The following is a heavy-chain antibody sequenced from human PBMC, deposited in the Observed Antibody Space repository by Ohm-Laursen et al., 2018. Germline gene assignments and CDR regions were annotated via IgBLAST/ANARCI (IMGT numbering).Heavy chain of an antibody. CDR3: ARDRQPAATPRGMDV. D-gene: IGHD2-15*01. CDR1: GFTFSSYS. CDR2: ISSSSSYI. V-gene: IGHV3-21*01. J-gene: IGHJ6*02. Sequence: SLRLSCAASGFTFSSYSMNWVRQAPGKGLEWVSSISSSSSYIYYADSVKGRFTISRDNAKNSLYLQMNSLRAEDTAVYYCARDRQPAATPRGMDVWGQGTMVTVSS.